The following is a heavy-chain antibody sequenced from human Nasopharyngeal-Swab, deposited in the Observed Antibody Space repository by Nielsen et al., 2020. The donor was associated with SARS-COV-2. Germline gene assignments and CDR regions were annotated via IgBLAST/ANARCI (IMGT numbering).Heavy chain of an antibody. Sequence: SETLSLTCTVSGGSISSSSYYRGWIRQPPGKGLEWIGSIYYSGSTYYNPSLKSRVTISVDTSKNQFSLKLSSVTAADTAVYYCARHVALAGWAFDIWGQGTMVTVSS. CDR1: GGSISSSSYY. V-gene: IGHV4-39*01. D-gene: IGHD2-21*01. CDR3: ARHVALAGWAFDI. CDR2: IYYSGST. J-gene: IGHJ3*02.